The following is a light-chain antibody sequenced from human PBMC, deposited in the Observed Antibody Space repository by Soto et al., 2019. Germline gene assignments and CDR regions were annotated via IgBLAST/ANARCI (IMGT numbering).Light chain of an antibody. J-gene: IGLJ2*01. CDR3: SSYTTSNTLV. CDR2: DVT. V-gene: IGLV2-14*03. Sequence: QSVLTQPASVSGSPGQSITISCTGTSSDVGAYNFVSWYQQHPGKAPKLMIYDVTNRSSGVSSRFSGSKSGNTASLAISGLQAEDEADYYCSSYTTSNTLVFGGGTKLTVL. CDR1: SSDVGAYNF.